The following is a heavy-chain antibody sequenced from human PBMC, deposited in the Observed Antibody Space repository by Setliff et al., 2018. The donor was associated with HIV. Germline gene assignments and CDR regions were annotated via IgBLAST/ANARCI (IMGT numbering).Heavy chain of an antibody. Sequence: SVKVSCKASGGAFSSYALSWVRQAPGQGLEWMGGIIPIFGTANYAQKFQGRVTITTDESTSTAYMELSSLRSEDTAVYYCARGVRPYYGSSGYNPNWYFDLWGRGTLVTVSS. CDR2: IIPIFGTA. J-gene: IGHJ2*01. V-gene: IGHV1-69*05. CDR1: GGAFSSYA. D-gene: IGHD3-22*01. CDR3: ARGVRPYYGSSGYNPNWYFDL.